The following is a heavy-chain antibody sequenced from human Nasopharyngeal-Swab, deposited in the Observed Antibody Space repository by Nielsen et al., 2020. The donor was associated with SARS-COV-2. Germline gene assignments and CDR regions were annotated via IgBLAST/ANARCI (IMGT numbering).Heavy chain of an antibody. Sequence: GGSLRLSCEASGFIFSSYWMSWVRQAPGKGLEWVANIKQDGSEKNYVDSVKGRFSISRDTTKNSLYLQMNSLRAEDTAVYYCARDGDYSGWELTDYWGQGTLVTVSS. CDR1: GFIFSSYW. CDR2: IKQDGSEK. V-gene: IGHV3-7*03. CDR3: ARDGDYSGWELTDY. D-gene: IGHD1-26*01. J-gene: IGHJ4*02.